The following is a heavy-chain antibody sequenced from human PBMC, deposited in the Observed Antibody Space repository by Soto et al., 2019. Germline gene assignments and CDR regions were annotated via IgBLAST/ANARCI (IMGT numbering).Heavy chain of an antibody. D-gene: IGHD6-6*01. Sequence: GGSLRLSCAASGFTFSSYWMSWVRQAPGKGLEWVANIKQDGSEKYYVDSVKGRFTISRDNAKNSLYLQMNSLRAEGTAVYYCERGLLADRPTYWGQGTLVTVSS. CDR3: ERGLLADRPTY. V-gene: IGHV3-7*03. CDR2: IKQDGSEK. J-gene: IGHJ4*02. CDR1: GFTFSSYW.